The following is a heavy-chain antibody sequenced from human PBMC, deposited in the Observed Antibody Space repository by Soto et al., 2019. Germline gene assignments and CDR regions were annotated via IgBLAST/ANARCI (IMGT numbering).Heavy chain of an antibody. J-gene: IGHJ4*02. Sequence: GGSLRLSCAASGFTFSSYAMHWVRQAPGKGLEWVAVISYDGSNTYYADSVKGRFTISRDNSKNTLYLQMNSLRAEDTAVYYCARARGYSSSWYYFDYWGQGTLVTVSS. CDR3: ARARGYSSSWYYFDY. D-gene: IGHD6-13*01. CDR1: GFTFSSYA. V-gene: IGHV3-30*04. CDR2: ISYDGSNT.